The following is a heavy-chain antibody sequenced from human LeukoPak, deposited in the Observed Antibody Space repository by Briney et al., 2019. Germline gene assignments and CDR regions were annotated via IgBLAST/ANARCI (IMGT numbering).Heavy chain of an antibody. CDR3: ARESHERREDY. J-gene: IGHJ4*02. D-gene: IGHD1-26*01. CDR1: GYTFTSYG. CDR2: ISTSNGDT. V-gene: IGHV1-18*01. Sequence: ASVKVSCKASGYTFTSYGISWVRQAPGQGPEWMGWISTSNGDTDYAQKFQDRITVTTDTSTSTAYMDLRSLRSGDTAVYYCARESHERREDYWGQGTLVTVSS.